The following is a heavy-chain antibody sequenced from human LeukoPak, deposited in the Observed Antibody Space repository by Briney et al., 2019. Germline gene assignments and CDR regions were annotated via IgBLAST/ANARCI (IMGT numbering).Heavy chain of an antibody. Sequence: SETLSLTCTVSGGSISSGDYYWSWIRQPPGKGLEWIVYIYYSGSTYYNPSLKSRVTISVDTSKNQFSLKLSSVTAADTAVYYCARVGGMVRGVILGFDYWGQGTLVTVSS. J-gene: IGHJ4*02. V-gene: IGHV4-30-4*08. CDR2: IYYSGST. CDR1: GGSISSGDYY. CDR3: ARVGGMVRGVILGFDY. D-gene: IGHD3-10*01.